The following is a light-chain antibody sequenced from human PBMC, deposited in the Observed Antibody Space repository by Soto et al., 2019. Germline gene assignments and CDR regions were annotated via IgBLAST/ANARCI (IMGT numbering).Light chain of an antibody. CDR3: QQSYSTPLT. V-gene: IGKV1-39*01. CDR1: PRISNY. Sequence: EIQMTQSPSSLSASVGDRVTITCRASPRISNYLNWYQHKPGKAPELLIYAASNLQTGAPSRFSGSGSGTDFTLTISSLQPEDFAPYYGQQSYSTPLTFGGGTKVEIK. CDR2: AAS. J-gene: IGKJ4*01.